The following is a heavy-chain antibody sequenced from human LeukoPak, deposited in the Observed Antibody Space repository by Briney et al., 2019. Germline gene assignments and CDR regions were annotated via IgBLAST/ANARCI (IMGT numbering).Heavy chain of an antibody. J-gene: IGHJ5*02. Sequence: ASVKVSCKASGYTFTSYGISWVRQAPGQGLEWMGWISAYNGNTNYAQELQGRVTMTTDTSTSTAYMELRSLRSDDTAVYYCARPVAVAGTDWFDPWGQGTLVTVSS. CDR2: ISAYNGNT. D-gene: IGHD6-19*01. CDR1: GYTFTSYG. CDR3: ARPVAVAGTDWFDP. V-gene: IGHV1-18*01.